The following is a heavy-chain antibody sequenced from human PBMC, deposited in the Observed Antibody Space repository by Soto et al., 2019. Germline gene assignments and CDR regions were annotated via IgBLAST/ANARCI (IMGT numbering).Heavy chain of an antibody. CDR3: ARDGGTTGTRSTDRERRDYHGMDV. J-gene: IGHJ6*02. CDR2: TRNKANSYTT. Sequence: SLRLSCSASVFTFSEHYMDWFRQAPGKGLEWVGRTRNKANSYTTEYAASVKGRFTISRDDSKNSLYLQMNSLKTEDTAVYYCARDGGTTGTRSTDRERRDYHGMDVWGQGTTVTVSS. CDR1: VFTFSEHY. V-gene: IGHV3-72*01. D-gene: IGHD1-1*01.